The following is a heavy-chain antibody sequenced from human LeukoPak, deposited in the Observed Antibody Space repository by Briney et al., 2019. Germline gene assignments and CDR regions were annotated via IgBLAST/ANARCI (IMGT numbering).Heavy chain of an antibody. Sequence: PSETLSLTCAVFGGSFTDYYWSWIRQPPGKGLEWIGEINHGGSTNSNPSLKSRVTMSVDTSKNQFSLELSSVTAADTALYYCAILAGGVRPFDYWGQGTLVTVSS. D-gene: IGHD3-16*01. CDR2: INHGGST. CDR1: GGSFTDYY. CDR3: AILAGGVRPFDY. V-gene: IGHV4-34*01. J-gene: IGHJ4*02.